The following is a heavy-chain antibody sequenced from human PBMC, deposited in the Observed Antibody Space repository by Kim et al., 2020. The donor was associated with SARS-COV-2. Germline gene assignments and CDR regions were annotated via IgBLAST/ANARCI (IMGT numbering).Heavy chain of an antibody. CDR1: GFTFSSYG. CDR2: IWYDGSNK. J-gene: IGHJ4*02. V-gene: IGHV3-33*01. CDR3: ARDILGYSYGADY. Sequence: GGSLRLSCAASGFTFSSYGMHWVRQAPGKGLEWVAVIWYDGSNKYYADSVKGRFTISRDNSKNTLYLQMNSLRAEDTAVYYCARDILGYSYGADYWGQGTLVTVSS. D-gene: IGHD5-18*01.